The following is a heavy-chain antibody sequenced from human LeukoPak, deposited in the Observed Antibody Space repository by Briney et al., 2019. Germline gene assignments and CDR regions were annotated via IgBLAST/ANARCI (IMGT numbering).Heavy chain of an antibody. CDR2: IHPTSGDT. V-gene: IGHV1-2*02. J-gene: IGHJ4*02. Sequence: ASVKVSCKASGYTFTNFYIHWVRQAPGQGLEWMGWIHPTSGDTKYAQKFQDRVTMTSDPSTTTAYMELSRLRSDDTAVYYCAREVAYFADWGQGTLVTVSS. D-gene: IGHD5-12*01. CDR1: GYTFTNFY. CDR3: AREVAYFAD.